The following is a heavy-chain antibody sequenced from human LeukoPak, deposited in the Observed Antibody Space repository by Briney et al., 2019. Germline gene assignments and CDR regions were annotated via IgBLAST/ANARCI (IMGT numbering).Heavy chain of an antibody. J-gene: IGHJ5*02. V-gene: IGHV4-59*01. D-gene: IGHD3-10*01. CDR3: AREAMGRDGMGWFDP. CDR2: IYYSGST. Sequence: SETLSLTCTVSGGSISSYYWSWIRQPPGKGLEWIGYIYYSGSTNYNPSLKSRVTISVDTSKNQFSLKLSSVTAADTAVYCCAREAMGRDGMGWFDPWGQGTLVTVSS. CDR1: GGSISSYY.